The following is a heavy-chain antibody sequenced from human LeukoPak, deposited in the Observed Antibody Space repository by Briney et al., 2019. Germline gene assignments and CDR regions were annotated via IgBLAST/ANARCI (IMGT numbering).Heavy chain of an antibody. CDR2: INPSGGST. D-gene: IGHD2-2*01. J-gene: IGHJ4*02. Sequence: GASVKVSCKASGYTFTSYYTHWVRQAPGQGLEWMGIINPSGGSTSYAQKFQGRVTMTRDTSTSTVYMELSSLRSEDTAVYYCARELGYCSSTSCYGFDYWGQGTLVTVSS. V-gene: IGHV1-46*01. CDR3: ARELGYCSSTSCYGFDY. CDR1: GYTFTSYY.